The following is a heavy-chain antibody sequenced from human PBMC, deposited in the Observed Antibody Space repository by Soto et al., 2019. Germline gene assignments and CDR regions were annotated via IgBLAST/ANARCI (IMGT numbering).Heavy chain of an antibody. CDR3: ASEYDYGDLNYYYYGMDV. D-gene: IGHD4-17*01. Sequence: GESLKISCKGSGYSFTSYWIGWVRQMPGKGLEWMGIIYPGDSDTIYYADSVKGRFTISRDNAKNSLYLQMNSLRDEDTAVYYCASEYDYGDLNYYYYGMDVWGQGTTVTVSS. J-gene: IGHJ6*02. V-gene: IGHV5-51*01. CDR1: GYSFTSYW. CDR2: IYPGDSDT.